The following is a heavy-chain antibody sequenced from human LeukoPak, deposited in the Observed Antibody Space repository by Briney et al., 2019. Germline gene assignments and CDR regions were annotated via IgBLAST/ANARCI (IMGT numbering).Heavy chain of an antibody. CDR2: MNPNSGNT. J-gene: IGHJ4*02. CDR1: GYTFTSYD. D-gene: IGHD6-13*01. CDR3: ARGRMVAAAGCLGY. V-gene: IGHV1-8*01. Sequence: GASVKVSCKASGYTFTSYDINWVRQATGQGLEWMGSMNPNSGNTGYAQKFQGRVTMTRNTSISTAYMELSSLRSEDTAVYYCARGRMVAAAGCLGYWGQGTLVTVSS.